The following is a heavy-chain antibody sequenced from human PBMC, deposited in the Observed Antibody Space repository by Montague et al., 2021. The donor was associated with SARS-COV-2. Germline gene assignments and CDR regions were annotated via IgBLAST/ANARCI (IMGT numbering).Heavy chain of an antibody. CDR2: IYSTGNT. CDR1: GGPIGRYY. D-gene: IGHD4-23*01. CDR3: ATYREGYGGKGT. V-gene: IGHV4-59*03. J-gene: IGHJ4*02. Sequence: SETLSLTCTVSGGPIGRYYWIWIRQPPGKGLEYIGQIYSTGNTKYNPSLRGRVTMSADTSKNQFSLSVMSVTPDDTAVYFCATYREGYGGKGTWGQGSLVTVSS.